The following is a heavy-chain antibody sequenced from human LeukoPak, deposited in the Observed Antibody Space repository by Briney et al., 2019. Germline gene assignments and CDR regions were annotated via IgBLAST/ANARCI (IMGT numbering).Heavy chain of an antibody. J-gene: IGHJ3*02. CDR3: ARGAPPKDWHAFDI. D-gene: IGHD2-15*01. Sequence: TGGSLRLSCAASGFTFSSYAMHWVRQAPGKGLEWVAVISYDGSNKYYADSVKGRFTISRDNSKNTLYLQMNSLRAEDTAVYYCARGAPPKDWHAFDIWGQGTMVTVSS. CDR1: GFTFSSYA. CDR2: ISYDGSNK. V-gene: IGHV3-30*04.